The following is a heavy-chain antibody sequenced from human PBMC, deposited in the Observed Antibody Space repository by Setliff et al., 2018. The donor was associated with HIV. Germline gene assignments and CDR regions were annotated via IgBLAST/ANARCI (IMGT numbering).Heavy chain of an antibody. Sequence: LSLTCTVSSGSISRSDYYWGWIRQPPGKGLEWIGSFYDGGSTYYNPSLKSRVTISVDTSKNQFSLNLSSLTAADTAVYYCARMDPRLTYNDYWGQGTLVTVSS. D-gene: IGHD1-1*01. CDR1: SGSISRSDYY. CDR2: FYDGGST. J-gene: IGHJ4*02. CDR3: ARMDPRLTYNDY. V-gene: IGHV4-39*01.